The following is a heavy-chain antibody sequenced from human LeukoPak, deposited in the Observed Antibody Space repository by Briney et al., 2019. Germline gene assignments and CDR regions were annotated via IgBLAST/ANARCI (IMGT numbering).Heavy chain of an antibody. CDR3: AREPLHSAFDI. CDR2: IYYSGST. D-gene: IGHD2-21*01. J-gene: IGHJ3*02. Sequence: SETLSLTCTVSGGSISSYYWSWIRQPPGKGLEWIGYIYYSGSTNYNPSLKSRVTISVDTSKNQFSLKLSSVTAVDTAVYYCAREPLHSAFDIWGQGTMVTVSS. CDR1: GGSISSYY. V-gene: IGHV4-59*01.